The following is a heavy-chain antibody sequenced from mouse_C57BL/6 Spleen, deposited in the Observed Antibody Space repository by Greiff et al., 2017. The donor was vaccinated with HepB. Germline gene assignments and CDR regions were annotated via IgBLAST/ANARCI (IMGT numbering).Heavy chain of an antibody. CDR1: GYTFTSYW. Sequence: QVQLKQPGAELVRPGSSVKLSCKASGYTFTSYWMDWVKQRPGQGLEWIGNIYPSDSETHYNQKFKDKATLTVDKSSSTAYMQLSSLTSEDSAVYYCAREKRDYYYGSSESWFAYWGQGTLVTVSA. CDR2: IYPSDSET. J-gene: IGHJ3*01. CDR3: AREKRDYYYGSSESWFAY. V-gene: IGHV1-61*01. D-gene: IGHD1-1*01.